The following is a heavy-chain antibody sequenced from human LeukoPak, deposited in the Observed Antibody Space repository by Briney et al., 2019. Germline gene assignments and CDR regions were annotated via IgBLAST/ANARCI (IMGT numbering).Heavy chain of an antibody. CDR1: GFTFTDFW. CDR3: ARVPVSGYSWFDP. J-gene: IGHJ5*02. Sequence: QPGGSLRLSCAASGFTFTDFWMHWVRQTPGKGLVWVSRINGDGRSTTYADSVKGRFTISRDNAKNTLYLQMNSLRAEDTGVYYCARVPVSGYSWFDPWGQGTLVTVSS. D-gene: IGHD3-9*01. CDR2: INGDGRST. V-gene: IGHV3-74*03.